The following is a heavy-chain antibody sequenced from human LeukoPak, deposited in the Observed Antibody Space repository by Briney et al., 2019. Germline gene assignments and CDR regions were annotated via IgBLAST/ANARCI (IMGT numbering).Heavy chain of an antibody. CDR2: ISSSSSYI. CDR1: GFTFSSYS. Sequence: GGSLRLSCAASGFTFSSYSMNWVRQAPGKGLGWVSSISSSSSYIYYADSVKGRFTISRDNAKNSLYLQMNSLRAEDTAVYYCARDLGSTSCYHWGQGTLVTVSS. V-gene: IGHV3-21*01. J-gene: IGHJ4*02. D-gene: IGHD2-2*01. CDR3: ARDLGSTSCYH.